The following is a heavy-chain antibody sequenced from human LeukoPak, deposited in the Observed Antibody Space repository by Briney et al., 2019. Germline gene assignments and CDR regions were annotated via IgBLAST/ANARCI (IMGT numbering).Heavy chain of an antibody. V-gene: IGHV3-74*01. CDR2: LNADGNSI. CDR1: GFTFSNYW. D-gene: IGHD5-12*01. CDR3: AGAYSAYDPFDY. J-gene: IGHJ4*02. Sequence: KPGGSLRLSCAASGFTFSNYWMHWVRQAPGKGLVWVSRLNADGNSITYADSVRGRFTISRDNAKNTVHLQMNSLRVEDTAIYFCAGAYSAYDPFDYWGQGILVTVSS.